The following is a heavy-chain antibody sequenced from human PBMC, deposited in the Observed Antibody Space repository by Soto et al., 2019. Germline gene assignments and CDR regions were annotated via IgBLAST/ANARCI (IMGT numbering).Heavy chain of an antibody. J-gene: IGHJ5*02. CDR2: NNNRGDT. CDR1: GASIDNNGYS. D-gene: IGHD6-19*01. V-gene: IGHV4-31*11. Sequence: QAQLQESGPGLVIPSQTLTLTCGVSGASIDNNGYSWTWIRQHPGKGLEWIGTNNNRGDTYYNPSLKSRLTISLDTSQNHFSLRLDAVTDADTARYYCARGGSGWKALNWFDPWGQGIMVTVSS. CDR3: ARGGSGWKALNWFDP.